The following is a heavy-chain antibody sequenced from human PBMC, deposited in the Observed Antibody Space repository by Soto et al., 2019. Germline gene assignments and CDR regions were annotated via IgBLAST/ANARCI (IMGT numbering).Heavy chain of an antibody. V-gene: IGHV1-69*13. CDR3: ARVVRGVIIIGNNWFDP. J-gene: IGHJ5*02. Sequence: GASVKVSCKASGGTFSSYAISWVRQAPGQGLEWMGGIIPIFGTANYAQKFQGRVTITADESTSTAYMELSSLRSEDTAVYYCARVVRGVIIIGNNWFDPWGQGTLVTVSS. D-gene: IGHD3-10*01. CDR1: GGTFSSYA. CDR2: IIPIFGTA.